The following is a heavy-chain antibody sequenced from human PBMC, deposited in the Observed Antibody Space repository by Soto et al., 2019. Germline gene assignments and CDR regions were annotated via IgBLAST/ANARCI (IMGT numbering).Heavy chain of an antibody. J-gene: IGHJ6*02. CDR3: AREDDGGDRDYYGLDV. Sequence: PSETLSFTCTVSGGSISYEYYHWTWIRQSPGKGLEWIGYIHYSGSIIYNPSFKSRVTISVDTSKNQFSLQLSSVTAADTAVYFCAREDDGGDRDYYGLDVWGQGTTVTVSS. CDR2: IHYSGSI. V-gene: IGHV4-30-4*08. D-gene: IGHD2-21*02. CDR1: GGSISYEYYH.